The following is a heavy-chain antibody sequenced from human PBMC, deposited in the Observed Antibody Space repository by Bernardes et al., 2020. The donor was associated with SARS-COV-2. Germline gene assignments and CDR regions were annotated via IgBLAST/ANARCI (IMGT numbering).Heavy chain of an antibody. D-gene: IGHD3-22*01. CDR2: VYISGET. V-gene: IGHV4-4*07. CDR1: SGSISHYY. CDR3: AREMVVAEADAGLDV. J-gene: IGHJ6*02. Sequence: SETLSLTCTVSSGSISHYYWSWIRQTAGKGLEWIGRVYISGETKSNPSLKSRVTMSVDTSKNQFFLKMMSVTAADTAVYYCAREMVVAEADAGLDVWGQGTTVTVS.